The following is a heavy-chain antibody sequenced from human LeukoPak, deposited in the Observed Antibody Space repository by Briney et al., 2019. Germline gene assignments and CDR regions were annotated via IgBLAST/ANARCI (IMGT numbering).Heavy chain of an antibody. D-gene: IGHD4-17*01. J-gene: IGHJ4*02. V-gene: IGHV4-59*12. CDR3: ARDGRVDYGDYTFDY. CDR2: IYYSGST. Sequence: SETLSLTCTVSGGSISSYYWSWIRQPPGKGLEWIGYIYYSGSTNYNPSLKSRVTILVDTSKNQFSLKLSSVTAADTAVYYCARDGRVDYGDYTFDYWGPGTLVTVSS. CDR1: GGSISSYY.